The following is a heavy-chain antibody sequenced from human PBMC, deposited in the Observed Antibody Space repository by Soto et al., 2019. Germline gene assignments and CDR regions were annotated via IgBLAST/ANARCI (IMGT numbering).Heavy chain of an antibody. V-gene: IGHV1-8*01. CDR3: ARRYLRWLEGERFDY. D-gene: IGHD4-17*01. J-gene: IGHJ4*02. Sequence: QVQLVQSGAEVKKPGASVKVSCKASGYTFTSYDINWVRQATGQGLEWMGWMNPNSGNTGYAQKSPGRVTMXXNXSXXTAYMELSSLRSEDTAVYYCARRYLRWLEGERFDYWGQGTLVTVSS. CDR2: MNPNSGNT. CDR1: GYTFTSYD.